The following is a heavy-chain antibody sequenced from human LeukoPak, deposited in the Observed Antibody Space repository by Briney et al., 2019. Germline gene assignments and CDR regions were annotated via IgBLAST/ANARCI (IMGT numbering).Heavy chain of an antibody. Sequence: PSETLSLTCTVSGGSISSSSYYWGWIRQPPGKGLEWIGSIYYSGSTYYNPSLKSRVTISVDTSKNQFSLKLSSVTAADTAVYYCARHSSFYYFDCWGQGTLVTVSS. CDR2: IYYSGST. V-gene: IGHV4-39*01. J-gene: IGHJ4*02. CDR1: GGSISSSSYY. CDR3: ARHSSFYYFDC.